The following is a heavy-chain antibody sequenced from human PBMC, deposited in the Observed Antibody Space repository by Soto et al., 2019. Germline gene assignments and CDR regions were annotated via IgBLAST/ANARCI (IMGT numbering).Heavy chain of an antibody. D-gene: IGHD4-17*01. CDR1: GFTFSSYA. CDR3: AKDLVPTTVTTFDY. V-gene: IGHV3-23*01. CDR2: ISSSGGNT. J-gene: IGHJ4*02. Sequence: EVQLLESGGGLVQPGGSLRLSCAASGFTFSSYAMSWVRQAPGKGLECVSAISSSGGNTYYADSVKGRFTISRDNSKNTLYLQRNSLRAEDTAVYYCAKDLVPTTVTTFDYWGQGTLVTVSS.